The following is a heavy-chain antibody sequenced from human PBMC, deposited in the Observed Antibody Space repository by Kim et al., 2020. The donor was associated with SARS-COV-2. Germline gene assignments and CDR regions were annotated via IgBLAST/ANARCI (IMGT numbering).Heavy chain of an antibody. J-gene: IGHJ4*02. V-gene: IGHV4-34*01. Sequence: SETLSLTCAVRGGSFSGYYWSLIRQPPVKGLEWIGEVDQSRSTNYNPSLKSRVAISIDTFKTQFSLQLTSVTATDTAVYYCARGGYFYGSGSNYGKYFFDLWGQGSLVTVSS. CDR3: ARGGYFYGSGSNYGKYFFDL. CDR2: VDQSRST. CDR1: GGSFSGYY. D-gene: IGHD3-10*01.